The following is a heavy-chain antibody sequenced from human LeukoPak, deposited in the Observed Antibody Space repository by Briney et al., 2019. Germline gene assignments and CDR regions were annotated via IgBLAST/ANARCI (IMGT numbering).Heavy chain of an antibody. CDR3: ARDYGAYYDILTGHSGAFDI. CDR1: GGTFSSYA. V-gene: IGHV1-69*13. Sequence: SVKVSCKASGGTFSSYAISWVRQAPGQGLEWMGGIVPIFGTANYAQKFQGRVTITADESTSTAYMELSSLRSEDTAVYYCARDYGAYYDILTGHSGAFDIWGQGTMVTVSS. CDR2: IVPIFGTA. J-gene: IGHJ3*02. D-gene: IGHD3-9*01.